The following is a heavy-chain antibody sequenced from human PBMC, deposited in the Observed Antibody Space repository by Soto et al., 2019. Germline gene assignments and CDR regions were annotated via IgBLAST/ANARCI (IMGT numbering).Heavy chain of an antibody. V-gene: IGHV1-18*01. Sequence: GASVKVSCKASGYTFTSYGISWVRQAPGQGLEWMGWISAYNGNTNYAQKLQGRVTMTTDTSTSTVYMELRSLRSDDTAVYYCARDVPYSSSYFDYWGQGTLVTVSS. CDR2: ISAYNGNT. CDR3: ARDVPYSSSYFDY. J-gene: IGHJ4*02. CDR1: GYTFTSYG. D-gene: IGHD6-6*01.